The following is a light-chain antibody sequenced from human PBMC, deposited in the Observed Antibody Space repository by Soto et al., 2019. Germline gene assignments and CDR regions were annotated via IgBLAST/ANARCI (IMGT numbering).Light chain of an antibody. CDR1: QTVRNNY. Sequence: GLPQSPCTLSLSPWERATLSCSASQTVRNNYLAWYQQKPGQAPRLLIYDASSRATGIPDRFSGSGSGTDFTLTISRLEPEDFAMYYCLHHGRSLWTFGQGTKVDI. CDR3: LHHGRSLWT. J-gene: IGKJ1*01. CDR2: DAS. V-gene: IGKV3-20*01.